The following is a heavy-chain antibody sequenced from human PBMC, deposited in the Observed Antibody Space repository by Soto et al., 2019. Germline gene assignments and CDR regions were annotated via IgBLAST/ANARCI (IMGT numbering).Heavy chain of an antibody. Sequence: KSSETLSLTXTVSGGSVSSGSYYWSWIRQPPGKGLEWIGYIYYSGSTNYNPSLKSRVTISVDTSKNQFSLKLSSVTAADTAVYYCARDAYSSSWLEPNYYYYYGMDVWGQGTTVTVSS. CDR1: GGSVSSGSYY. J-gene: IGHJ6*02. CDR2: IYYSGST. D-gene: IGHD6-13*01. CDR3: ARDAYSSSWLEPNYYYYYGMDV. V-gene: IGHV4-61*01.